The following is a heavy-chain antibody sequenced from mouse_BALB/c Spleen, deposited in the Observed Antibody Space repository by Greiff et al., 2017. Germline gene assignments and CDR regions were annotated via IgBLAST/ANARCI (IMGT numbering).Heavy chain of an antibody. V-gene: IGHV1S81*02. D-gene: IGHD2-14*01. CDR2: INPSNGGT. J-gene: IGHJ2*01. Sequence: QVQLKESGAELVKPGASVKLSCKASGYTFTSYYMYWVKQRPGQGLEWIGEINPSNGGTNFNEKFKSKATLTVDKSSSTAYMQLSSLTSEDSAVYYCTRYFLRYDEKSYFDYWGQGTTLTVSS. CDR3: TRYFLRYDEKSYFDY. CDR1: GYTFTSYY.